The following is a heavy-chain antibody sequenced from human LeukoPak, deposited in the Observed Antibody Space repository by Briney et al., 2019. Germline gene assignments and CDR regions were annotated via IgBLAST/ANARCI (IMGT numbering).Heavy chain of an antibody. CDR3: ARVDIAVAGTPYYFDY. D-gene: IGHD6-13*01. CDR1: GFTFSTYA. CDR2: RSYDGSNK. J-gene: IGHJ4*02. Sequence: PGGSLRLSCAASGFTFSTYAMHWVRQAPGKGLEWVAVRSYDGSNKYYADSVKGRFTISRDNSKNTLDLQMNSLRAEDTAVYYCARVDIAVAGTPYYFDYWGQGTLVTVSS. V-gene: IGHV3-30-3*01.